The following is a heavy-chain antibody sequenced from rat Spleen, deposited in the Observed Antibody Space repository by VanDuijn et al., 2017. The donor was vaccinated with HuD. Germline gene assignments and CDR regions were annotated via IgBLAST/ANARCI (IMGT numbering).Heavy chain of an antibody. D-gene: IGHD1-12*02. CDR3: TRAGDGSYYAYFDY. CDR2: ITDTGGST. CDR1: GFTFNNYW. Sequence: EVQLVESGGGLVQPGRSLKLSCVASGFTFNNYWMTWIRQAPGKGLEWVASITDTGGSTYYPDSVKGRFTISRDNAKSTLYLQMDSLRSEDTATYCCTRAGDGSYYAYFDYWGQGVMVTVSS. V-gene: IGHV5-31*01. J-gene: IGHJ2*01.